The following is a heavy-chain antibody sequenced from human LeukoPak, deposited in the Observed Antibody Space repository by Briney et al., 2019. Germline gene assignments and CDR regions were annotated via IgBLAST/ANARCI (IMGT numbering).Heavy chain of an antibody. V-gene: IGHV1-2*02. CDR1: GYTFTGYY. J-gene: IGHJ4*02. CDR3: ARERGYRQQALDY. D-gene: IGHD5-18*01. Sequence: ASVKVSCKASGYTFTGYYMHWVRQAPGQGREWMGWINPNSGGTNYAQKFQGRVTMTRDTSISTAYMELSRLRSDDTAVYYCARERGYRQQALDYWGQGTLVTVSS. CDR2: INPNSGGT.